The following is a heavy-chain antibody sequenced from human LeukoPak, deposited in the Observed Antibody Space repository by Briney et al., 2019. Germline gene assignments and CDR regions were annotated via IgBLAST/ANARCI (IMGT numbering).Heavy chain of an antibody. V-gene: IGHV5-51*01. J-gene: IGHJ4*02. CDR3: ARRGDYSGSGSYDFDH. CDR2: IYPGDSDT. D-gene: IGHD3-10*01. Sequence: GESLKISCKVSGYSFISYWIGWVRQMPGKGLEWMGIIYPGDSDTRYSPSFQGGVTISADKSISTVYMQWSSLKASDTAMYYCARRGDYSGSGSYDFDHWGQGTLVPVSS. CDR1: GYSFISYW.